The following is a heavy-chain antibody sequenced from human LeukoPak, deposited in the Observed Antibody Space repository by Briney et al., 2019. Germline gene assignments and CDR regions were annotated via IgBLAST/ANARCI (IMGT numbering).Heavy chain of an antibody. V-gene: IGHV4-61*08. J-gene: IGHJ4*02. D-gene: IGHD1-26*01. CDR1: GGSISSGDYY. CDR2: IYYSGST. Sequence: SQTLSLTCTVSGGSISSGDYYWSWIRQPPGKGLEWIGYIYYSGSTNYNPSLKSRVTISVDTSKNQFSLKLSSVTAADTAVYYCARHGAGWELLPTSFDYWGQGTLVTVSS. CDR3: ARHGAGWELLPTSFDY.